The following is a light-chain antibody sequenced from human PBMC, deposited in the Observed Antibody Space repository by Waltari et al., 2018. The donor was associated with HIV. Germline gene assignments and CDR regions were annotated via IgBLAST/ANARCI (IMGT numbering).Light chain of an antibody. V-gene: IGKV1-9*01. J-gene: IGKJ2*01. CDR2: GAS. Sequence: DIQLPQSPSFLSASIGHRVTITCRATQHIRSHLVWYQQKPGNAPKLLIYGASILQSGVPSRFSGSGSGTDFTLTISSLQTEDFVTYYCQYLYGSPPYTFGQGTKLEIK. CDR3: QYLYGSPPYT. CDR1: QHIRSH.